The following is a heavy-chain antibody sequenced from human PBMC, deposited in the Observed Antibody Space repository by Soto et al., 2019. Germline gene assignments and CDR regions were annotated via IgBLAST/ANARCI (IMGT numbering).Heavy chain of an antibody. J-gene: IGHJ4*02. CDR3: ARDKLTGLFDY. D-gene: IGHD2-8*02. V-gene: IGHV4-59*12. CDR1: GASISSYY. CDR2: IYLGGSI. Sequence: SETLSLTCSVSGASISSYYYTWIRQTPGKGLEWIGYIYLGGSINYNPSFKSRVIISVDTSKNQFSLKLTSVTAADTAVYYCARDKLTGLFDYWGQGTLVTVSS.